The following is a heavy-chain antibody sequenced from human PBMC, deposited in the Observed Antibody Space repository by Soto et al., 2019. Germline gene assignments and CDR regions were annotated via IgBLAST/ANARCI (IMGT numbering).Heavy chain of an antibody. V-gene: IGHV3-72*01. J-gene: IGHJ4*02. D-gene: IGHD3-22*01. CDR1: GFTFSDHY. CDR3: VKAPYFADRRGYTRCFDY. Sequence: EVQLVESGGGLVQPGGSLRLSCAGSGFTFSDHYIDWVRHAPGKGLEWVGRARDKAQGYSTEYAASVKGRFITSRDDSKNSVYLQMNSLKTEDTAVYYCVKAPYFADRRGYTRCFDYWCQGTLVTVST. CDR2: ARDKAQGYST.